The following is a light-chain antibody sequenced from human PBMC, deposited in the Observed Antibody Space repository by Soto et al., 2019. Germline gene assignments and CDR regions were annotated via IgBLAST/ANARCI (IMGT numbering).Light chain of an antibody. CDR1: SSNIGNNY. Sequence: QSVLTQPPSVSAAPGQKVTLSCSGSSSNIGNNYVSWYQQLPGTAPKLLIYDNNKRPSGIPDRLSGSKSGTSATLGITGLQTGDEADYYCGTWDSSLSAVVFGGGTKLTVL. CDR3: GTWDSSLSAVV. V-gene: IGLV1-51*01. CDR2: DNN. J-gene: IGLJ2*01.